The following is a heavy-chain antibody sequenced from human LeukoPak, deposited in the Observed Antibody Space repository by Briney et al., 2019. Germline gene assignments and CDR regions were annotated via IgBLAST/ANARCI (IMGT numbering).Heavy chain of an antibody. CDR2: IWYDGSNK. CDR1: GGTFSSYG. V-gene: IGHV3-33*06. Sequence: SCKASGGTFSSYGMHWVRQAPGKGLEWVAVIWYDGSNKYYADSVKGRFTISRDNSKNTLYLQMSSLRAEDTAVYYCAKGGDSGSYYFLDYWGQGTLVTVSS. D-gene: IGHD1-26*01. J-gene: IGHJ4*02. CDR3: AKGGDSGSYYFLDY.